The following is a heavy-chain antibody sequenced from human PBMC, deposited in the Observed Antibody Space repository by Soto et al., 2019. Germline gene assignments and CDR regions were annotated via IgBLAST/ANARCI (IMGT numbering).Heavy chain of an antibody. J-gene: IGHJ6*02. CDR3: ARHGQGIAARPTRDYYYYGMDV. CDR2: IYPGDSDT. D-gene: IGHD6-6*01. CDR1: GYSFTSYW. V-gene: IGHV5-51*01. Sequence: GESLKISCKASGYSFTSYWIGWVRQMPGKGLEWMGIIYPGDSDTRYSPSFQGQVTISADKSISTAYLQWSSLKASDTAMYYCARHGQGIAARPTRDYYYYGMDVWGQGTTVTVSS.